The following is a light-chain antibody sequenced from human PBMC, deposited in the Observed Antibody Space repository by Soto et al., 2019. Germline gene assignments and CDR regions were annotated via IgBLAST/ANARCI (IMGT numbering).Light chain of an antibody. Sequence: EIVMTQSPAMLSVSPGERATLSCRASQNVKNRLALYQQKAGQPPRLLIYGASTRATGIPARFSGSGSGTEFTLTISSLQSEDFAVYYCQHFNSWPLLFGQGTKVEIK. J-gene: IGKJ1*01. CDR1: QNVKNR. CDR3: QHFNSWPLL. V-gene: IGKV3-15*01. CDR2: GAS.